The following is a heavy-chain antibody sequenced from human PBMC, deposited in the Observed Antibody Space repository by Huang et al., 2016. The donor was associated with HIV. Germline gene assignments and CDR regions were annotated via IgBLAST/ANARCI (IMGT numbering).Heavy chain of an antibody. J-gene: IGHJ4*02. CDR2: VYYSGGA. CDR1: GGSIRSDNYY. CDR3: ARLPGSITMIRGVITDPY. V-gene: IGHV4-39*01. D-gene: IGHD3-10*01. Sequence: QLQLQESGPGLVKPSETLSLTCTVSGGSIRSDNYYWGWIRQPPGKGREWIGSVYYSGGAYYTPSLKSRVTITVDTAKNQFAVKVRSVTAADTAVYYCARLPGSITMIRGVITDPYWGQGTLVTVSS.